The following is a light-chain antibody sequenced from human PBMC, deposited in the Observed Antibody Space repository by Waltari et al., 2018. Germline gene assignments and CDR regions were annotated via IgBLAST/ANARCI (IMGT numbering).Light chain of an antibody. CDR2: YKSDSDQ. CDR1: SGIDVGAYW. V-gene: IGLV5-45*03. J-gene: IGLJ1*01. CDR3: MIWHNSAYV. Sequence: QAVLTQPSSLSASPGASASLTCTLRSGIDVGAYWIYWYQQRPGSPPQYLLTYKSDSDQQQGSGVPGRFSGSKDASANAGILLISGLQSDDEADYYCMIWHNSAYVFGSGTTVTVL.